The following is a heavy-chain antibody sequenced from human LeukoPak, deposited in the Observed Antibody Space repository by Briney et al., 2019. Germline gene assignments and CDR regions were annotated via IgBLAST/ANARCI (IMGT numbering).Heavy chain of an antibody. D-gene: IGHD5-24*01. V-gene: IGHV1-69*04. CDR1: GGTFSSYA. J-gene: IGHJ4*02. CDR3: ARGALRDGYNEINAWTDY. CDR2: IIPILGIA. Sequence: ASVKVSCKASGGTFSSYAISWVRQAPGQGLEWMGRIIPILGIANYAQKLQGRVTMTTDTSTSTAYMELSSLRSEDTAVYYCARGALRDGYNEINAWTDYWGQGTLVTVSS.